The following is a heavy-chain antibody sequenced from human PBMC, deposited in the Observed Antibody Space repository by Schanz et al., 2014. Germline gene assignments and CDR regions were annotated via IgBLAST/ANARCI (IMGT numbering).Heavy chain of an antibody. Sequence: EMQLLESGGGLAQPGGSLRLSCAASGFTLSNYAMSWVRQAPGKGLEWVSALSEGGGGTHYADSVRGRFTISSDSSKNTLYLQMSSLRADDTAVYYCAKAADWPVTRFDPWGQGTRVTVSS. CDR3: AKAADWPVTRFDP. D-gene: IGHD3-9*01. CDR1: GFTLSNYA. CDR2: LSEGGGGT. V-gene: IGHV3-23*01. J-gene: IGHJ5*02.